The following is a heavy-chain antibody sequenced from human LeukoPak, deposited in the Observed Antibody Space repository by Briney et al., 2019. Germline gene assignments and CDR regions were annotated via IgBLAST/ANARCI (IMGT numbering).Heavy chain of an antibody. Sequence: PSETLSLTCTVSGGSISSSSYYWGWIRQPPGKGLEWIGSIYYSGSTYYNPSLKSRVTISVDTSKNQFSLKLSSVTAADTAVYYCARGWFGDSGNWFDPWGQGTLVTVSS. D-gene: IGHD3-10*01. CDR3: ARGWFGDSGNWFDP. CDR1: GGSISSSSYY. CDR2: IYYSGST. V-gene: IGHV4-39*07. J-gene: IGHJ5*02.